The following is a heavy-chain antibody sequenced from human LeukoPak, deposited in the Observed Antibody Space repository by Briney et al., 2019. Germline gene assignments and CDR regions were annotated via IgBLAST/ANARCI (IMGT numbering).Heavy chain of an antibody. J-gene: IGHJ3*01. Sequence: PGGSLRLSCAASGFTFSTSSMNWVRQAPGRGLEWISYISSGSSAIYYADSLKGRFTVSRDNSRNSLYLQMNRLRVEDTAVYYCVRAPTGSGPFDLWGQGTMVTVSS. CDR3: VRAPTGSGPFDL. D-gene: IGHD4-17*01. V-gene: IGHV3-48*01. CDR1: GFTFSTSS. CDR2: ISSGSSAI.